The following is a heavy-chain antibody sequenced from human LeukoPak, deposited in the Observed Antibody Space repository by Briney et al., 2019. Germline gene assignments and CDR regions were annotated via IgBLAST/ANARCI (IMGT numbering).Heavy chain of an antibody. CDR2: ISNSSSYI. CDR3: ARGVIAAAITNWFDP. CDR1: GFTFSSYS. D-gene: IGHD6-13*01. J-gene: IGHJ5*02. Sequence: GGSLRLSCAASGFTFSSYSMNWVRQAPGKGLEWVSSISNSSSYIYYADSVKGRFTISRDNAKNSLYLQMNSLRAEDTAVYYCARGVIAAAITNWFDPWGQGTLVTVSS. V-gene: IGHV3-21*01.